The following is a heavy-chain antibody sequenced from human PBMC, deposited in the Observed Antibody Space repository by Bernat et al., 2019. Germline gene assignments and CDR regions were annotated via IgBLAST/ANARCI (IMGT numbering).Heavy chain of an antibody. J-gene: IGHJ4*02. Sequence: QVQLQESGPGLVKPSETLSLTCTVSGGSISSYYWSWIRQPPGKGLEWIGYIYYSGSTNYNPSLKSRVTISVDTSKNQFSLKLSSVTAADTAVYYCARGDLVVVPAAMRGGYYFDYWGQGTLVTVSS. D-gene: IGHD2-2*01. CDR3: ARGDLVVVPAAMRGGYYFDY. CDR1: GGSISSYY. CDR2: IYYSGST. V-gene: IGHV4-59*08.